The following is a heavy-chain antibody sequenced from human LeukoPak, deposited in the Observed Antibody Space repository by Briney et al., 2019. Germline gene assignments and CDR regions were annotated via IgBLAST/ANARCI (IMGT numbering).Heavy chain of an antibody. J-gene: IGHJ4*02. CDR3: AREIELQWFGESDY. Sequence: SETLSLTCAVYGGSFSGYYWSWIRQPPGKGLEWIGEINDSGNTNYNPSLKSRVTMSVDPSKNQFSLKLKSVTAADTAVYYCAREIELQWFGESDYWGQGTLVTVSS. D-gene: IGHD3-10*01. CDR2: INDSGNT. V-gene: IGHV4-34*01. CDR1: GGSFSGYY.